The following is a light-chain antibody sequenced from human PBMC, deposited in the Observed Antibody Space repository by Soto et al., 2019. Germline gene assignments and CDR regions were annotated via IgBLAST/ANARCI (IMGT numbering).Light chain of an antibody. Sequence: QLVLTQPPSVSGAPGQRVTISCTGSSSNIGAPYDVHWYQHLPGTAPKLLIYGNTNRPSGVPDRFSGSKSGTSASLAITGLQAEDEADYYCQSFDRSVSGWVFGGGTQLTVL. J-gene: IGLJ3*02. V-gene: IGLV1-40*01. CDR1: SSNIGAPYD. CDR2: GNT. CDR3: QSFDRSVSGWV.